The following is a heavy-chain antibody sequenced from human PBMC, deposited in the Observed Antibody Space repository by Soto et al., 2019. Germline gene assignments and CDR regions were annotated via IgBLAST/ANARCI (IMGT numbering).Heavy chain of an antibody. Sequence: QVQLVESGGGVVQPGMSLRLSCAASGFIFSNYGMHWVRQAPGKGLEWVALMSYDGSNKKYADSVKGRFTISRDDSKNTLYLQMKSLRADDTALYYCAKDWDSRPLSYYYGMDVWGQGTTVTVSS. V-gene: IGHV3-30*18. CDR2: MSYDGSNK. D-gene: IGHD6-13*01. CDR3: AKDWDSRPLSYYYGMDV. J-gene: IGHJ6*02. CDR1: GFIFSNYG.